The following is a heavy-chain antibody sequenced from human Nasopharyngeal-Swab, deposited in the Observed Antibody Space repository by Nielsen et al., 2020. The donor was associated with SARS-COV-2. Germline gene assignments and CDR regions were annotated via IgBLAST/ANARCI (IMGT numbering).Heavy chain of an antibody. J-gene: IGHJ4*02. CDR2: ISSSSSTI. V-gene: IGHV3-48*04. D-gene: IGHD2-15*01. CDR3: AREKRRYWRRKRGQDY. Sequence: WIRQPPGKGLEWVSYISSSSSTIYYADSVKGRFTISRDNAKNSLYLQMNSLRAEDTAVYYCAREKRRYWRRKRGQDYWGQGTLVTVSS.